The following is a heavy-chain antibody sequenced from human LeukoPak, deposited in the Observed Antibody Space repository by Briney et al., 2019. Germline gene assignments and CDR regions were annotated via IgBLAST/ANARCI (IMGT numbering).Heavy chain of an antibody. V-gene: IGHV4-59*01. CDR1: GDSIGRNY. J-gene: IGHJ4*02. CDR2: IYYRGNT. Sequence: SETLSLTCTVSGDSIGRNYWAWIRQPPGKGLEWIGYIYYRGNTNYNPSLTSRVTIAVDTSKNQFSLKLKSVTAADSAMYYCAREDPDSAKVDYWGQGTLVAVSS. D-gene: IGHD2-15*01. CDR3: AREDPDSAKVDY.